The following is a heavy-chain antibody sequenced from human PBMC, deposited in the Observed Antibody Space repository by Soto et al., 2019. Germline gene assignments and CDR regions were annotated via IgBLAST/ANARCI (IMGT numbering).Heavy chain of an antibody. J-gene: IGHJ6*02. CDR2: INDVGSSI. CDR3: ARDTRSVCGMDV. CDR1: RLTLRTYC. Sequence: LRLACAASRLTLRTYCMDWVRQAPGKGLGWSSRINDVGSSISSAASVKGRFTITRDNDKNTRYLQMNSRRAENAAVYYCARDTRSVCGMDVWGQGTTVTVSS. V-gene: IGHV3-74*01. D-gene: IGHD3-16*01.